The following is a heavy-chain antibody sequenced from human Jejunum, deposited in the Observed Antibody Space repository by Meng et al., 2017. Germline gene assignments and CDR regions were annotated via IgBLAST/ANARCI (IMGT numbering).Heavy chain of an antibody. CDR3: TRVSGLYDSSGYYPYDAFDI. D-gene: IGHD3-22*01. Sequence: GESLKISCTASGFTFGDYAMSWVRQAPGKGLDWVGVIRSKAYGATTEYDASVKGRFTISRDDSKSIAYLQMNSLETEDTAVYYCTRVSGLYDSSGYYPYDAFDIWRQGTMVTVSS. CDR1: GFTFGDYA. CDR2: IRSKAYGATT. J-gene: IGHJ3*02. V-gene: IGHV3-49*04.